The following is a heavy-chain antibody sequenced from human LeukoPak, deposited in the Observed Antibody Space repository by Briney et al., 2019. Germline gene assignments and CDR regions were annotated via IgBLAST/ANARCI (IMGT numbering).Heavy chain of an antibody. Sequence: ASVKVSCKASGYTFTGYYMHWVRQAPGQGLEWMGWFNPDSGGTNYAQKFQGRVTMTRDTSISTAYMELSRLRSDDTAVYYCARESYCSSTSCYNHHLDYWGQGTLVTVSS. D-gene: IGHD2-2*01. CDR2: FNPDSGGT. CDR1: GYTFTGYY. V-gene: IGHV1-2*02. J-gene: IGHJ4*02. CDR3: ARESYCSSTSCYNHHLDY.